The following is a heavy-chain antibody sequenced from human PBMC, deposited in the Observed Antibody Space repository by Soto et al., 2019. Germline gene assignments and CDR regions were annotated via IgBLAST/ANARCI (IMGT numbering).Heavy chain of an antibody. CDR2: INHSGST. J-gene: IGHJ4*02. CDR1: GGPFTNSY. Sequence: QVQLQQWGAGLLKPSETLSLTCAVYGGPFTNSYWTWIRQPPGKGLEWIGEINHSGSTNYSPSLKSRVTISVDTSKNQFSLELTSVTAADTAVYYCARATRRSIVYWGQGSLVTVSS. D-gene: IGHD5-12*01. CDR3: ARATRRSIVY. V-gene: IGHV4-34*01.